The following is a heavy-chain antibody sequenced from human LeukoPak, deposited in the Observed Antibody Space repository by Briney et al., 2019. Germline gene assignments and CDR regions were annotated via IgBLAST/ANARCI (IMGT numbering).Heavy chain of an antibody. J-gene: IGHJ6*04. V-gene: IGHV4-34*01. D-gene: IGHD2-15*01. CDR2: INHSGST. CDR1: GGSFSGYY. CDR3: ARGQGRGCSGGSCYYYYYGTDV. Sequence: PSETLSLTCAVYGGSFSGYYWSWIRQPPGKGLEWIGEINHSGSTNYNPSLKSRVTISVDTSKNQFSLKLSSVTAADTAVYYCARGQGRGCSGGSCYYYYYGTDVWGKGTTVTVSS.